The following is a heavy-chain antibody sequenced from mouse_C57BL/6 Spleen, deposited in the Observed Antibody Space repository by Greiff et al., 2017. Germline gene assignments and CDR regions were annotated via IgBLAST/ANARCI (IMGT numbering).Heavy chain of an antibody. CDR1: GYTFTSYW. CDR2: IDPSDSYT. CDR3: ARGETLIQYYFDY. Sequence: VQLQQPGAELVMPGASAKLSCKASGYTFTSYWMHWVKQRPGQGLEWIGEIDPSDSYTNYNQKFKGKSTLTVDKSSSTAYMQLSSLTSEDSAVYYCARGETLIQYYFDYWGQGTTLTVSS. D-gene: IGHD1-3*01. J-gene: IGHJ2*01. V-gene: IGHV1-69*01.